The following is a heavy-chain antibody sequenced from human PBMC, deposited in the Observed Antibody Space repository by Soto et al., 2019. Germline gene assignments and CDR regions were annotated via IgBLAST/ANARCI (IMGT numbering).Heavy chain of an antibody. CDR3: ARDFANYYDSSGSGYYGMDV. CDR1: GGTFSSYA. CDR2: IIPIFGTA. V-gene: IGHV1-69*13. D-gene: IGHD3-22*01. J-gene: IGHJ6*02. Sequence: SVKVSCKASGGTFSSYAISWVRQAPGQGLEWMGGIIPIFGTANYAQKFQGRVTITADESTSTAYMELSSLRSEDTAVYYCARDFANYYDSSGSGYYGMDVWGQGTTVTVPS.